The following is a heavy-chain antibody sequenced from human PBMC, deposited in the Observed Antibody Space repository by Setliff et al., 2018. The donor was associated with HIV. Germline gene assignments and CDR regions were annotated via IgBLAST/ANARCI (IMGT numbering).Heavy chain of an antibody. CDR3: VREGDLLDAFDI. CDR2: TYYRSKWYN. V-gene: IGHV6-1*01. CDR1: GDSVSSNSGS. J-gene: IGHJ3*02. Sequence: SQTLSLTCAISGDSVSSNSGSWNWIRQSPSRGLEWLGRTYYRSKWYNQYAVSLKSRISINPDTSKNQFSLQLNSVTPEDTAVYYCVREGDLLDAFDIWGQGTMVTVSS. D-gene: IGHD2-15*01.